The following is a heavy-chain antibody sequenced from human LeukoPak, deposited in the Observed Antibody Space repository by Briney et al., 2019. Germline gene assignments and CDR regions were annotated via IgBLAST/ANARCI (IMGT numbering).Heavy chain of an antibody. J-gene: IGHJ4*02. CDR3: AKSNWNYEFDY. CDR2: ISGSGGST. Sequence: GGSLRLSCAASGFTFRNYAMSWVRQAPGKGLEWVSAISGSGGSTYYADSVKGRFTISRDNSKNTLYLQMNSLRAEDTAVYYCAKSNWNYEFDYWGQGTLVTVSS. CDR1: GFTFRNYA. D-gene: IGHD1-7*01. V-gene: IGHV3-23*01.